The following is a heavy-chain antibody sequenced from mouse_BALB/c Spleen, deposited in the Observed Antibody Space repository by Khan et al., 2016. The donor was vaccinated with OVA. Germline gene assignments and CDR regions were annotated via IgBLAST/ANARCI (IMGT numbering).Heavy chain of an antibody. V-gene: IGHV1-52*01. J-gene: IGHJ3*01. CDR2: IDPYDSET. CDR1: GYTFTSYW. Sequence: VQLQQSGAELVRPGASVKLSCEASGYTFTSYWMNWVKQSPEQGLEWIGRIDPYDSETPYNQNFKDKAILTVDKSSSTAYMQLSSLTSEDCAVYFCARNPCAYWGQGTLVTVSA. CDR3: ARNPCAY.